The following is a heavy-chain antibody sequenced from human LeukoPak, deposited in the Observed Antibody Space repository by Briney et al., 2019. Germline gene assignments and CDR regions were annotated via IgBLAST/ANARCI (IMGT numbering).Heavy chain of an antibody. CDR2: INAGNGNT. Sequence: ASVKVSCKASGYTFTSYAMHWVRQAPGQRLEWMGWINAGNGNTKYSQKFQGRVTITRDTSASTAYMELSSLRSEDTAVYYCTLIVGATDYAFDIWGQGTMVTVSS. J-gene: IGHJ3*02. CDR3: TLIVGATDYAFDI. CDR1: GYTFTSYA. D-gene: IGHD1-26*01. V-gene: IGHV1-3*01.